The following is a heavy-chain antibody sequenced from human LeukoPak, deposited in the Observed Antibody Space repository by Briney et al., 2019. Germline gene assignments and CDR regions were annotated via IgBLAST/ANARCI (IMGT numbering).Heavy chain of an antibody. D-gene: IGHD6-19*01. J-gene: IGHJ4*02. CDR3: ARDRIAVAVVYYFDY. V-gene: IGHV1-69*05. CDR2: IIPIFGTA. CDR1: GGTFSSYA. Sequence: SAKVSCKASGGTFSSYAISWVRQAPGQGLEWMGRIIPIFGTANYAQKFQGRVTITTDESTSTAYMELSSLRSEDTAVYYCARDRIAVAVVYYFDYWGQGTLVTVSS.